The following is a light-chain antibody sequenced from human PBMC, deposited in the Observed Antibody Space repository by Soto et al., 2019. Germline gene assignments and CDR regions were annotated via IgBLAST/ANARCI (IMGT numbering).Light chain of an antibody. CDR3: QHYATSPRT. CDR2: DAS. Sequence: EIVLTQSPDTLSLSPGERATLSCRASQSVSNNYLAWYQHKPGQAPRLLIYDASRRATGIPDRFSGSGSGTDFTLTISRLEPEAIAVYYCQHYATSPRTFGQGTKLAIK. V-gene: IGKV3-20*01. CDR1: QSVSNNY. J-gene: IGKJ2*02.